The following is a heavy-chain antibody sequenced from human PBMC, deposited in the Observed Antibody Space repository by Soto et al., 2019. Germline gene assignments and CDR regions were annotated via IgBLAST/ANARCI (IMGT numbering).Heavy chain of an antibody. Sequence: SETLSLTCAVSGGSISSGGYSWRWIRQPPGKGLEWIGYIYHSGSTYYNPSLKSRVTISVDRSKNQFSLKLSSVNAADTAEYYSARDRGFGHNWFDQWGQGTLGTVSS. CDR3: ARDRGFGHNWFDQ. CDR1: GGSISSGGYS. J-gene: IGHJ5*02. D-gene: IGHD3-3*01. V-gene: IGHV4-30-2*01. CDR2: IYHSGST.